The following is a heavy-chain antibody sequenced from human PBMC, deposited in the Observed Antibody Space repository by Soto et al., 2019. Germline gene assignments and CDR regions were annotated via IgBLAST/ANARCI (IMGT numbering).Heavy chain of an antibody. CDR1: GGTFNTYG. D-gene: IGHD5-12*01. CDR2: IVPVFNIT. CDR3: ARGRLFDP. Sequence: SVEVSCKALGGTFNTYGITWMRQAPGQGLEWVGGIVPVFNITTYAQKLQGRLTITADRATNTAYMELDSLTAEDTAVYFCARGRLFDPWGQGTLVTGS. J-gene: IGHJ5*02. V-gene: IGHV1-69*10.